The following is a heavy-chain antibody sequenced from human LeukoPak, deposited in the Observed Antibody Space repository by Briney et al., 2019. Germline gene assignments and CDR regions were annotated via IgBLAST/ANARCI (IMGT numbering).Heavy chain of an antibody. J-gene: IGHJ4*02. V-gene: IGHV3-23*01. CDR2: IGSDNKP. Sequence: GGSLRLSCEASGFTFSAYAMTWVRQAPGKGLEWVSSIGSDNKPHYSESVKGRFAISRDNSKNTLYLQMNSLRAEDTAVYYCAKDRGSSWYDYFDYWGQGTLVTVSS. D-gene: IGHD6-13*01. CDR3: AKDRGSSWYDYFDY. CDR1: GFTFSAYA.